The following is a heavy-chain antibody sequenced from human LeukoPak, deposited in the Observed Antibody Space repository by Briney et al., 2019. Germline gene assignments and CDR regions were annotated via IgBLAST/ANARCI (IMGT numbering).Heavy chain of an antibody. D-gene: IGHD5-24*01. J-gene: IGHJ3*02. CDR1: GYTFTGYY. V-gene: IGHV1-2*02. Sequence: ASVKVSCKASGYTFTGYYMHWVRQAPGQGLEWMGWINPNSGGTNYAQKFQGRVTMTRDTSISTAYMELSRLRSDDTAVYYCAREQEVATILDFHDAFDIWGQGTMVTVSS. CDR3: AREQEVATILDFHDAFDI. CDR2: INPNSGGT.